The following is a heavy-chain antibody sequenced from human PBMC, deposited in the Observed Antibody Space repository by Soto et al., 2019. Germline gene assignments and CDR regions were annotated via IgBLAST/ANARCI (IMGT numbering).Heavy chain of an antibody. J-gene: IGHJ6*02. CDR1: GYTFTGYY. Sequence: GASVKVSCKASGYTFTGYYMHWVRQAPGQGLEWMGWINPNSGGTNYAQKFQGWVTMTRDTSISTAYMELSRLRSDDTAVYYCAREIGSLWYYCPYYYYGMDVWGQGTTVTVSS. CDR3: AREIGSLWYYCPYYYYGMDV. D-gene: IGHD3-10*01. CDR2: INPNSGGT. V-gene: IGHV1-2*04.